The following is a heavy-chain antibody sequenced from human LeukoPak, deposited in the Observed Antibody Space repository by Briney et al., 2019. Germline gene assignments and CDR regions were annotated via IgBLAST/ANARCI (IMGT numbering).Heavy chain of an antibody. CDR3: AGTIVGKWAIDY. CDR1: GFTVSRNY. CDR2: IYSGGST. Sequence: PGGSLRLSCAASGFTVSRNYMTWVRQAPGKGLEGVSDIYSGGSTYYADSVKGRFTISRDNSKNTLYLQMNSLRAEDTAVYYCAGTIVGKWAIDYWGQGTLVTVSS. J-gene: IGHJ4*02. V-gene: IGHV3-53*01. D-gene: IGHD3-22*01.